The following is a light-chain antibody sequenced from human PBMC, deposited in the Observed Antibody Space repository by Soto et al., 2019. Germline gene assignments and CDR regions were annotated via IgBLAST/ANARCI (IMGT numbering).Light chain of an antibody. CDR3: VTSPSSLSPLV. CDR2: DND. CDR1: SSNIGNNY. J-gene: IGLJ2*01. V-gene: IGLV1-51*01. Sequence: SVLTQPPSVSAAPGQKVSISCSGSSSNIGNNYVSWYQHLPGTAPRLLIYDNDKRPSGIPDRFSGSKSGTSATLGITGPQTGDEADYYCVTSPSSLSPLVFGGGTKLTVL.